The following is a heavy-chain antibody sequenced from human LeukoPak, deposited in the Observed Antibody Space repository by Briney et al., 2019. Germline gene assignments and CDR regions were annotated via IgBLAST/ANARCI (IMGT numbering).Heavy chain of an antibody. V-gene: IGHV3-48*03. CDR3: ARGLLCGSCYHTFDY. J-gene: IGHJ4*02. Sequence: GGSLRLSCAASGFTFSSYEMNWVRQAPGKGLEWVSYISSSGSTTYYADSVKGRFTISRDNAKNSLHLQTNSLRAEDTAVYYCARGLLCGSCYHTFDYWGQGTLVTVSS. CDR2: ISSSGSTT. CDR1: GFTFSSYE. D-gene: IGHD2-15*01.